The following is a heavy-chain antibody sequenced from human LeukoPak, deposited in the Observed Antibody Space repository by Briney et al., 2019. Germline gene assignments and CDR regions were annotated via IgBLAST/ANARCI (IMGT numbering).Heavy chain of an antibody. CDR2: ISSSGSTT. CDR3: ASQKGRIAVAVDY. CDR1: GFTYSSYE. Sequence: PGGSLRLSCVACGFTYSSYEMNWVRQAPGKGLEWVSYISSSGSTTYYAASVKGRFTISRDNAKNSLYLQMNSLRVEDTAVYYCASQKGRIAVAVDYWGQGTLVTVSS. D-gene: IGHD6-19*01. J-gene: IGHJ4*02. V-gene: IGHV3-48*03.